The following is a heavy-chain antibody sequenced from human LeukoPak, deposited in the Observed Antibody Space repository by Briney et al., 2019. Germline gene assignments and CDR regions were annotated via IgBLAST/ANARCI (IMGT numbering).Heavy chain of an antibody. CDR1: GFTFRNYA. CDR2: TSASGDTT. Sequence: GGSLRLSCAGSGFTFRNYAMSWVRQAPGKGLEWVSATSASGDTTYYADSVKGRFTISRDNSKNTLYLQMNDLRVEDTAVYYCAKEMTTVVTGYFQHWGQGTLVTVSS. J-gene: IGHJ1*01. D-gene: IGHD4-23*01. CDR3: AKEMTTVVTGYFQH. V-gene: IGHV3-23*01.